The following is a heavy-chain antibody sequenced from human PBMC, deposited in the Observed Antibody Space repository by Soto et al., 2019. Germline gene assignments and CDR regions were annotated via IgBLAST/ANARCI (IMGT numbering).Heavy chain of an antibody. Sequence: QVQLVESGGGVVQPGRSLRLSCAASGFTFSSYGMHWVRQAPGKGLEWVAVIWYDGSNKYYADSVKGRFTISRDKSKNTLYLQMNSLRADDTAVYYCARGQVNDWFDPWGQGTLVTVSS. CDR1: GFTFSSYG. CDR3: ARGQVNDWFDP. J-gene: IGHJ5*02. V-gene: IGHV3-33*01. CDR2: IWYDGSNK.